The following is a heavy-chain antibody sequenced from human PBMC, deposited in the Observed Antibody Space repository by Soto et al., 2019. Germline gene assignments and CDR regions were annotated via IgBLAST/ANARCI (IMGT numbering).Heavy chain of an antibody. CDR1: GYTFSSYH. CDR2: ISAYNGNT. V-gene: IGHV1-18*01. Sequence: QIQRVQSGAEVKKPGASVKVSCKASGYTFSSYHITWVRQAPGQGLEWMGWISAYNGNTNYAQNPQGRVTMTTDPTTSTAYMELRSLRSDDTAVYYCARDLPPVDYWGQGTLVTVSS. J-gene: IGHJ4*02. CDR3: ARDLPPVDY.